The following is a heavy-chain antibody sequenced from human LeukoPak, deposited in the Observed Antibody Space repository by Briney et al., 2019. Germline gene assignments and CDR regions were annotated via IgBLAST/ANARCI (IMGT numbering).Heavy chain of an antibody. J-gene: IGHJ4*02. D-gene: IGHD3-22*01. CDR2: INPSSGST. CDR1: GYTFTNYF. V-gene: IGHV1-46*01. Sequence: ASVKVSCKASGYTFTNYFIYWVRQAPGQGLEWMGIINPSSGSTSYPQKFQGRVTMTRVTSTSTVYLELSSLRSEDTAVYYCARAYYFDTSGYYTGGDYWGQGTLVTVSS. CDR3: ARAYYFDTSGYYTGGDY.